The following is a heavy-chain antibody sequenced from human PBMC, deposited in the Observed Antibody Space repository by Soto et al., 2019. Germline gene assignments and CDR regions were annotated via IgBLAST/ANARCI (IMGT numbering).Heavy chain of an antibody. D-gene: IGHD3-22*01. V-gene: IGHV1-18*01. Sequence: ASVKVSCKASGYTFTGYDISWVRQAPGQRLEWMGWISAYNGNTNYAQKLQGRVTMTTDTSTSTAYMELRSLRSDDTAVYYCARGYYDSSGYYYDYWGQGTLVTVSS. CDR2: ISAYNGNT. CDR1: GYTFTGYD. CDR3: ARGYYDSSGYYYDY. J-gene: IGHJ4*02.